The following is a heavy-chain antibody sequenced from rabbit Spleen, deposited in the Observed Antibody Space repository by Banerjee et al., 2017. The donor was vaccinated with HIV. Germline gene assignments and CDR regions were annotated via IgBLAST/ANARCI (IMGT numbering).Heavy chain of an antibody. CDR3: ARSGYAGWGGDGDLTGNKL. J-gene: IGHJ4*01. V-gene: IGHV1S45*01. CDR2: IYIGIGTT. D-gene: IGHD4-2*01. Sequence: QEQLVESGGGLVQPGGSLKLSCKGSGFDFSSFGVSWVRQAPGKGLEWVGYIYIGIGTTYYASWAKGRFTISKTSSTTVTLQMTSLTAADTATYFCARSGYAGWGGDGDLTGNKLWGPGTLVTVS. CDR1: GFDFSSFG.